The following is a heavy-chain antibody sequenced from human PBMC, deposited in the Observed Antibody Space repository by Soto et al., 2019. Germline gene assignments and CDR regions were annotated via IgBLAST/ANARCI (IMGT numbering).Heavy chain of an antibody. CDR3: ASLYYDFWSGYPYYYYGMDV. CDR1: GGSISSSSYY. V-gene: IGHV4-39*01. D-gene: IGHD3-3*01. Sequence: SETLSLTCTVSGGSISSSSYYWGWIRQPPGKGLEWIGSIYYSGSTYYNPSLKSRVTISVDTSKNQFSLKLSSVTAADTAVYYCASLYYDFWSGYPYYYYGMDVWGQGTTVTVSS. J-gene: IGHJ6*02. CDR2: IYYSGST.